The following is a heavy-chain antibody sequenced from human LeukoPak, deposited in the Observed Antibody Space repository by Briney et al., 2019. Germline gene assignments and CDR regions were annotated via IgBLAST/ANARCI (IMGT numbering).Heavy chain of an antibody. CDR3: ARGNGYSTSGYVDY. D-gene: IGHD2-2*01. Sequence: GRSLRLSCAASGFTFDDYAMHWVRQAPGKGLEWVSGISWNSGSIVYADSVKGRFTISRDRTKNSLYLQMNSLRAEDMALYYCARGNGYSTSGYVDYWGQGTLVTVSS. V-gene: IGHV3-9*03. J-gene: IGHJ4*02. CDR1: GFTFDDYA. CDR2: ISWNSGSI.